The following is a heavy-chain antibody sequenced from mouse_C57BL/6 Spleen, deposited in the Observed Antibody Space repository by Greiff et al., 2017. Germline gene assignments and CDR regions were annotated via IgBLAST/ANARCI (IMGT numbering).Heavy chain of an antibody. CDR3: AENGERGVGLYYFDY. V-gene: IGHV1-64*01. J-gene: IGHJ2*02. D-gene: IGHD1-2*01. CDR1: GYTFTSYW. CDR2: IYPNSGST. Sequence: QVQLQQPGAELVKPGASVKLSCKASGYTFTSYWMPWVKQRPGQGLEWIGMIYPNSGSTNYNEKFKSKATLTVDTSSSTAYMQLLSLTSEDSSVYYCAENGERGVGLYYFDYWGQGTSLTVSS.